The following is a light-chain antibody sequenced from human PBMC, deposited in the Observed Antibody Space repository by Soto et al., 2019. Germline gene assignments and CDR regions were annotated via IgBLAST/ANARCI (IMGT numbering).Light chain of an antibody. CDR3: QSYDSSLSGWV. Sequence: QSVLTQPPSVSGAPGQRVTISCTGSSSNIGAGYDVHWYQQLPGTAPKLLIYGNSNRPSGVPDRFSGSKSGTSASLAITGLQAEDEADHYCQSYDSSLSGWVFGTGTKVTV. J-gene: IGLJ1*01. CDR1: SSNIGAGYD. CDR2: GNS. V-gene: IGLV1-40*01.